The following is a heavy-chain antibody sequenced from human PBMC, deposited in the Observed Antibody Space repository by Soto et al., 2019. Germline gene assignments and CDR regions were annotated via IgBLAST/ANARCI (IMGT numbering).Heavy chain of an antibody. V-gene: IGHV3-21*01. CDR2: INGRSNYK. D-gene: IGHD1-26*01. J-gene: IGHJ4*02. CDR1: GFTFSTYT. Sequence: PGGSLRLSCASSGFTFSTYTMNWFRQAPGKGLEWVSSINGRSNYKYYTDSVKGRFTISRDNAKNSLYLQMNRLRAEDTAVYYCAREDGIVVGTSVFDYWGLGXLVTVSS. CDR3: AREDGIVVGTSVFDY.